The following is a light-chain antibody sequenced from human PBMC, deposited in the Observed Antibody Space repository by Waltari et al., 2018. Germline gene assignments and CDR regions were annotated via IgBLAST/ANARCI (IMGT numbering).Light chain of an antibody. J-gene: IGKJ1*01. V-gene: IGKV3-15*01. Sequence: EVVMTQSPPTVSVSPGESVSFSCRASRGIGTSLVWYQQNPGQAPRPLIFGASTRVAGIPPMFSGNGSGTEFTLTITSLQSEDLAVYVCQQYNNWPTWTFSQGTKVEIK. CDR2: GAS. CDR1: RGIGTS. CDR3: QQYNNWPTWT.